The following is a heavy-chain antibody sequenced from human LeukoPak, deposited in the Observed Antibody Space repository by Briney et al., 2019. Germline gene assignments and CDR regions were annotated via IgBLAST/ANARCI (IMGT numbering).Heavy chain of an antibody. J-gene: IGHJ4*02. CDR3: ARSVGRIVVVPAAIRGYFDY. V-gene: IGHV4-34*01. CDR1: GGSFSGYY. D-gene: IGHD2-2*01. CDR2: INHSGST. Sequence: SETLSLTCAVYGGSFSGYYWSWIRQPPGKELEWIGEINHSGSTNYNPSLKSRVTISVDTSKNQFSLKLSSMTAADTAVYYCARSVGRIVVVPAAIRGYFDYWGQGTLVTVSS.